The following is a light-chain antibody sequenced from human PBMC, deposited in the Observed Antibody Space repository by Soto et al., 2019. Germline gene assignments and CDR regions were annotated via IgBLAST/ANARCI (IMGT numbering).Light chain of an antibody. J-gene: IGKJ1*01. CDR1: QSITRW. CDR2: DSS. Sequence: DIQMTQSPSTLSASVGDTVTIACRASQSITRWLAWYQQKPGKSPKLLIFDSSTLESGVPSRFSASGYGTEFTLTISSLQPKDFATYYCQQYHTFWTFGQGTKVEVK. V-gene: IGKV1-5*01. CDR3: QQYHTFWT.